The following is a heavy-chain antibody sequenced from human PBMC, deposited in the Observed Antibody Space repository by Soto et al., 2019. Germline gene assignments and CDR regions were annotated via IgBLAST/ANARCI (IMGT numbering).Heavy chain of an antibody. V-gene: IGHV3-33*01. D-gene: IGHD3-9*01. CDR3: ARGGYYDILTPFDY. Sequence: GSLRLSCAASGFTFSSYGMHWVRQAPGRGLEWVAVIWYDGSNKYYAEYVKGRFTISRDNSKNTLYLQMNSLRAEDTAVYYCARGGYYDILTPFDYWGQGT. CDR1: GFTFSSYG. J-gene: IGHJ4*02. CDR2: IWYDGSNK.